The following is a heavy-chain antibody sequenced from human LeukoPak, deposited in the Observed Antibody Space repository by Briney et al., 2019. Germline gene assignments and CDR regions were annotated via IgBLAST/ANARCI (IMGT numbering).Heavy chain of an antibody. CDR1: GFTFSSYG. D-gene: IGHD5-18*01. CDR2: ISYDGSNK. CDR3: VKRDTAMAPGGH. J-gene: IGHJ4*02. V-gene: IGHV3-30*18. Sequence: GGSLRLSCAASGFTFSSYGMHWVRQAPGKGLEWVAVISYDGSNKYYADSVKGRFTISRDNSKNTLYLQMNSLRAEDTAVYYCVKRDTAMAPGGHWGQGTLVTVSS.